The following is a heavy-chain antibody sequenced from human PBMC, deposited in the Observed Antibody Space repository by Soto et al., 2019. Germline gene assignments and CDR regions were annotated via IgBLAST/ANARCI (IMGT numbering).Heavy chain of an antibody. D-gene: IGHD2-15*01. V-gene: IGHV4-61*01. CDR3: ARWADTLFDY. CDR1: GGSVSSGSYY. J-gene: IGHJ4*02. Sequence: QVQLQESGPGLVKPSETLSLTCTVSGGSVSSGSYYWSWIRQPPGKGLEWIGYIYYSGSTNYNPPLASRVTISVDTSKTQFPLKLSSVTAADTAVYYCARWADTLFDYWGQGTLVTVSS. CDR2: IYYSGST.